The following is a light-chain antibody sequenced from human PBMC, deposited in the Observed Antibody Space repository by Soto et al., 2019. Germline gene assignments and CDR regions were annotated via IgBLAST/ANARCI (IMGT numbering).Light chain of an antibody. V-gene: IGLV2-14*01. CDR3: SSYTTSSTLV. Sequence: QSVLTQPASVSGSPGQSITISCTGSSSDVGGYNFVAWYQQHTGKAPKLMIYEVTYRPSGVSNRFSGSKSGNTASLTISGLQAEDEADYYCSSYTTSSTLVFGGGTQLTVL. CDR1: SSDVGGYNF. CDR2: EVT. J-gene: IGLJ2*01.